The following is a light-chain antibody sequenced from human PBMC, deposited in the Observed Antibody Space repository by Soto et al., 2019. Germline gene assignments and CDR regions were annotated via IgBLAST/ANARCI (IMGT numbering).Light chain of an antibody. Sequence: QSVLTQPASVSGSPGQSITISCTGTSSDVGGYDFVSWYQHHPGKAPTLMISEVSNRPSGVSIRFSGSKSGNTASLTISGLQAEDEADYYCSSYASSSTLYVFGTGTKVNRP. J-gene: IGLJ1*01. CDR3: SSYASSSTLYV. V-gene: IGLV2-14*01. CDR2: EVS. CDR1: SSDVGGYDF.